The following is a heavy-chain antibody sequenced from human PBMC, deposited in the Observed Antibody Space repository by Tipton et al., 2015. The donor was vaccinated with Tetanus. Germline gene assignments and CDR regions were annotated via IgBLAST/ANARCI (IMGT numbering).Heavy chain of an antibody. CDR2: IDPNSGGT. CDR1: GYTFTGYY. CDR3: ARDRGDYIYYGMDV. Sequence: QVQLVQSGAEMKKPGASVKVSCKASGYTFTGYYIYWVRQAPGQGLEWMGWIDPNSGGTVYAQKFQGRVTTTRDTSISTAYMELRSLRFDDTAVYYCARDRGDYIYYGMDVWGPGTTVTVS. D-gene: IGHD3-22*01. J-gene: IGHJ6*02. V-gene: IGHV1-2*02.